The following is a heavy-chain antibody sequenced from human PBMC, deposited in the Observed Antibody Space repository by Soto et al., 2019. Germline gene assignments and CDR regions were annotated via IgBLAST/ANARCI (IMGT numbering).Heavy chain of an antibody. Sequence: QITLKESGPTLVKPTQTLTLTCTFSGFSLSTSGVGVGWIRQPPGKALEWLALIYWDDDKRHSPSLKRSLPIPQDTSNHLLVLTISHIDPLCTASYYSSHSYYDFLPYYPMPFDYWGQGTLVTVSS. V-gene: IGHV2-5*02. D-gene: IGHD3-3*01. CDR2: IYWDDDK. CDR3: SHSYYDFLPYYPMPFDY. CDR1: GFSLSTSGVG. J-gene: IGHJ4*02.